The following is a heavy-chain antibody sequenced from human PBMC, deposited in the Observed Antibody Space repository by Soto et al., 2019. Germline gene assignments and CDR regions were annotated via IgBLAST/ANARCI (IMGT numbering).Heavy chain of an antibody. CDR1: GFTFSSYG. D-gene: IGHD3-22*01. Sequence: GGSLRLSCAASGFTFSSYGMHWVHQAPGKGLEWVAVISYDGSNKYYADSVKGRFTISRDNSKNTLYLQMNSLRAEDTAVYYCAKPGDYYDSSGRRPDAFDIWGQGTMVTVSS. J-gene: IGHJ3*02. CDR2: ISYDGSNK. CDR3: AKPGDYYDSSGRRPDAFDI. V-gene: IGHV3-30*18.